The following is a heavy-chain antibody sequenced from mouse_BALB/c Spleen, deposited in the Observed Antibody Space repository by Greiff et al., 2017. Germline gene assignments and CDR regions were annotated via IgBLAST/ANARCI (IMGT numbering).Heavy chain of an antibody. V-gene: IGHV3-2*02. CDR1: GYSITSDYA. Sequence: ESGPGLVKPSQSLSLTCTVTGYSITSDYAWNWIRQFPGNKLEWMGYISYSGSTSYNPSLKSRISITRDTSKNQFFLQLNSVTTEDTATYYSARETGTSHNFDSWGQGTTLTVSS. D-gene: IGHD4-1*01. CDR2: ISYSGST. CDR3: ARETGTSHNFDS. J-gene: IGHJ2*01.